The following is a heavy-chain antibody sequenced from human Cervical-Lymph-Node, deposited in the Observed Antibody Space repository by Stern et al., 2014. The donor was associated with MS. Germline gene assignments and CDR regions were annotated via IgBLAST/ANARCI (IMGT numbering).Heavy chain of an antibody. V-gene: IGHV2-5*02. CDR2: IFWDDHK. CDR1: GFSLSTGGEG. D-gene: IGHD3-3*01. J-gene: IGHJ4*02. CDR3: AHRSRVGVATDYFDY. Sequence: QVTLRESGPTLVKPTQTLTLTCTFSGFSLSTGGEGVAWIRQPHGKALEWLAVIFWDDHKSYSPSLRYRLAITKDTSKNQVVLTMTNVDPVDTATYFCAHRSRVGVATDYFDYWGQGTLAIVSS.